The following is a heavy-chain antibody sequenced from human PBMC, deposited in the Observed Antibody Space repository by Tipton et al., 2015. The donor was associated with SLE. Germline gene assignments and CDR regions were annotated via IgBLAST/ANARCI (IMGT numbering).Heavy chain of an antibody. CDR3: ARGGHCTSDSCYVYYYYMDV. CDR1: GGSINYYY. V-gene: IGHV4-59*01. D-gene: IGHD2-2*01. J-gene: IGHJ6*03. CDR2: VFYNGNT. Sequence: TLSLTCTVSGGSINYYYWNWIRQPPGKGLEWIGYVFYNGNTNYNASLKSRVTMSVDTSKSQFSLQLRSVTAVDTAVYYCARGGHCTSDSCYVYYYYMDVWGEGTTVAVPS.